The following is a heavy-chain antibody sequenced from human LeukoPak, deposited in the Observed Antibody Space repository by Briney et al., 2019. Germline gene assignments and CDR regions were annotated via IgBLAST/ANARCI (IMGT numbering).Heavy chain of an antibody. CDR3: AGDYYDSSGYYPPFDY. CDR1: GYTFTSYG. V-gene: IGHV1-18*01. Sequence: ASVKVSCKASGYTFTSYGISWVRQAPGQGLEWMGWISAYNGNTNYAQKLQGRVTMTTDTSTSTAYMKLRSLRSDDTAVYYCAGDYYDSSGYYPPFDYWGQGTLLTVSS. J-gene: IGHJ4*02. CDR2: ISAYNGNT. D-gene: IGHD3-22*01.